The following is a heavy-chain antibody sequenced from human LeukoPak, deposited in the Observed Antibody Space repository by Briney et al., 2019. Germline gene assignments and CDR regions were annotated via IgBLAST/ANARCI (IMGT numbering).Heavy chain of an antibody. D-gene: IGHD2-21*02. CDR3: ARGLRYCGGDCYVDY. J-gene: IGHJ4*02. CDR2: ISAYNGNT. Sequence: ASVKVSCKASGYTFTSYGISWVRQAPGQGLERMGWISAYNGNTNYAQKLQGRVTMTTDTSTSTAYMELRSLRSDDTAVYYCARGLRYCGGDCYVDYWGQGTLVTVSS. CDR1: GYTFTSYG. V-gene: IGHV1-18*01.